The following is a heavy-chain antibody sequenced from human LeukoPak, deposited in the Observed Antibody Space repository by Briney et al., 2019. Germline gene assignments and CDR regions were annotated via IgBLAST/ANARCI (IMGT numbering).Heavy chain of an antibody. J-gene: IGHJ6*03. CDR2: INPSGGRT. CDR3: ARGGDIHLWINYYYYMDV. D-gene: IGHD5-18*01. CDR1: GYTFTSYY. V-gene: IGHV1-46*01. Sequence: KPGASVKVSCKASGYTFTSYYMHWVRQAPGQGLEWMGLINPSGGRTTYAQKFQGRVTLTRDMSTSTLYMELSSLRSEDTAVYYCARGGDIHLWINYYYYMDVWGKGTTVTVSS.